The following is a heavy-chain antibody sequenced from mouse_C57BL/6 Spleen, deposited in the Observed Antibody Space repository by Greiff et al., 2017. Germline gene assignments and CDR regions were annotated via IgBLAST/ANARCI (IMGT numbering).Heavy chain of an antibody. V-gene: IGHV1-55*01. Sequence: QVQLQQPGAELVKPGASVKMSCKASGYTFTSYWITWVKQRPGQGLEWIGDIYPGSGSTNYNEKFKSKATLTVDTSSSTTYMQLSSLTSEDSAVYYCARLAITTVPPGFAYWGQGTLVTVSA. CDR3: ARLAITTVPPGFAY. J-gene: IGHJ3*01. CDR2: IYPGSGST. D-gene: IGHD1-1*01. CDR1: GYTFTSYW.